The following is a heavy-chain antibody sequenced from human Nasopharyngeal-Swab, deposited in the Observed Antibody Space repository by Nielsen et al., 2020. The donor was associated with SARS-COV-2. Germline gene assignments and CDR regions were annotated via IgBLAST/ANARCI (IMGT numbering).Heavy chain of an antibody. V-gene: IGHV3-23*01. CDR1: GFTFGDYA. D-gene: IGHD3-10*01. J-gene: IGHJ4*02. CDR2: ISGSGGST. CDR3: AKDWGVRELDY. Sequence: GGSLRLSCTASGFTFGDYAMSWVRQAPGKGLEWASAISGSGGSTYYADSVKGRFTISRDNSKNTLYLQMNSLRAEDTAVYYCAKDWGVRELDYWGQGTLVTVSS.